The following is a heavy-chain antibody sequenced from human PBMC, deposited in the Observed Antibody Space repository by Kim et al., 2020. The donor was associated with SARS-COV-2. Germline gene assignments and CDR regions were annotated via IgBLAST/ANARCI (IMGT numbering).Heavy chain of an antibody. CDR3: AKEERPNSIGLIDS. J-gene: IGHJ4*02. CDR1: GGSVNSGHYF. Sequence: SETLSLTCTVSGGSVNSGHYFWSWVRQPPGKGLEWIGYIYNSGSTFYKSSLKSRVFISRDTSKNQFSLKVTSVTAADTAVYFCAKEERPNSIGLIDSWGQGILVTVSS. CDR2: IYNSGST. V-gene: IGHV4-30-4*01. D-gene: IGHD6-19*01.